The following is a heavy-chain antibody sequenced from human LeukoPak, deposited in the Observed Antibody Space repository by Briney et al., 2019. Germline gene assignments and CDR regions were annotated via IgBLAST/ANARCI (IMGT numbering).Heavy chain of an antibody. J-gene: IGHJ4*02. CDR2: IWYDGSNK. CDR1: GFTFSSYG. Sequence: PGGSLRLSCAASGFTFSSYGMHWVRQAPGKGLEWVAVIWYDGSNKYYADSVKGRFTISRDNSKNTLYLQMNSLKTEDTAVYYCTTLSGWYGYWGQGTLVTVSS. CDR3: TTLSGWYGY. D-gene: IGHD6-19*01. V-gene: IGHV3-33*01.